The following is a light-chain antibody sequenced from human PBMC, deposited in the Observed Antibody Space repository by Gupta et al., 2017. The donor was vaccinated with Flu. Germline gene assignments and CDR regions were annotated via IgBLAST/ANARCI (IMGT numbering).Light chain of an antibody. CDR2: QVS. CDR3: MQGSHWPWA. J-gene: IGKJ1*01. CDR1: EGLVYSDGNTY. V-gene: IGKV2-30*01. Sequence: DVVMTQSPLSLPVTLGQPASISCRSSEGLVYSDGNTYLHWFQQRPGQAPRRLIYQVSYRDSGVPDRFRGSGSGTDFTLKISSVEAEDVGIYFCMQGSHWPWAFGQGTTVEIK.